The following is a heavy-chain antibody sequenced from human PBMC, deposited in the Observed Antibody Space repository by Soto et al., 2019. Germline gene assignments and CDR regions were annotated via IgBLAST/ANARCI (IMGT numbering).Heavy chain of an antibody. CDR1: GGTFSSYA. V-gene: IGHV1-69*01. D-gene: IGHD2-21*02. Sequence: QVQLVQSGAEVKKPGSSVKVSCKASGGTFSSYAISWVRQAPGQGLEWMGGIIPILGTANYAQKFQGRVTISADESTSTAVMELSSLRSEDKAVYYCARDGAYCGGDCYSLDYWGQGTLVTVSS. J-gene: IGHJ4*02. CDR3: ARDGAYCGGDCYSLDY. CDR2: IIPILGTA.